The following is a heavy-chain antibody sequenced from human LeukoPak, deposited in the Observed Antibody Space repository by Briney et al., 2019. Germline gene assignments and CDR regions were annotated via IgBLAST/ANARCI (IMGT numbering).Heavy chain of an antibody. Sequence: GRSLRLSCAASGFTFDDYAMHWVRQALGKGLEWVSGISWNSGSIGYADSVKGRFTISRDNAKNFLYLQMNSLRAEDTALYYCAKDGLARYYYYGMDVWGQGTTVTVSS. CDR3: AKDGLARYYYYGMDV. J-gene: IGHJ6*02. D-gene: IGHD6-6*01. CDR1: GFTFDDYA. V-gene: IGHV3-9*01. CDR2: ISWNSGSI.